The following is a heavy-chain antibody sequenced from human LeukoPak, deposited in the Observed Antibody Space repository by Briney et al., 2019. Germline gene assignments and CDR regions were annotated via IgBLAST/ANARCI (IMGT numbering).Heavy chain of an antibody. CDR1: GGSISSYY. J-gene: IGHJ3*02. CDR2: IYYSGST. Sequence: SETLSLTCTVSGGSISSYYWSWIRQPPGKGLEWIGYIYYSGSTNYNPSLKSRVTISVDTSKNQFSLKLSSVTAADTAVYYCARGLKTYYYDSSGYRGAFDIWGQGTMVTVSS. CDR3: ARGLKTYYYDSSGYRGAFDI. V-gene: IGHV4-59*01. D-gene: IGHD3-22*01.